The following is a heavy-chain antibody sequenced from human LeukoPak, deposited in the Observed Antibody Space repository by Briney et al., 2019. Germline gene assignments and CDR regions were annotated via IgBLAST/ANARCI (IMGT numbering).Heavy chain of an antibody. V-gene: IGHV3-21*06. Sequence: GGSLILSCAASGFTFNTYPMNWVRQAPGKGLEWVSSISASSVYIYYADSVTGRFTISRDNAQNSLHLQMNSLRAEDTAVYYCVRGRGVGTTGDYYFGMDVWGQGTTVTVSS. CDR2: ISASSVYI. J-gene: IGHJ6*02. D-gene: IGHD1-26*01. CDR1: GFTFNTYP. CDR3: VRGRGVGTTGDYYFGMDV.